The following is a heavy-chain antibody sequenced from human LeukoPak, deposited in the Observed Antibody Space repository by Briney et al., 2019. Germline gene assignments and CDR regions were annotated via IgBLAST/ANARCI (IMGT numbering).Heavy chain of an antibody. D-gene: IGHD3-10*01. CDR1: GYNFNGYW. CDR3: ARGALRTKDSAIDM. CDR2: IYPGDSDV. Sequence: GESLKISCEGSGYNFNGYWIGWVRQMPGKGLEWMGLIYPGDSDVRYSPSIRSHATISADKSSSTAYLQWSSLKGPDTAMYYCARGALRTKDSAIDMWGQGTMVVVSS. V-gene: IGHV5-51*01. J-gene: IGHJ3*02.